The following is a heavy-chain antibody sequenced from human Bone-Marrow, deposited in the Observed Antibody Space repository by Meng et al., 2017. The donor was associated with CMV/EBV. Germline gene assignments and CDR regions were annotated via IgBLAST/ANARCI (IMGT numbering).Heavy chain of an antibody. CDR1: GGSFSSYT. CDR3: ARQVGATTAGWFDP. CDR2: IIPILGIA. D-gene: IGHD1-26*01. Sequence: SVKVSCKASGGSFSSYTINWVRQAPGQGLEWMGGIIPILGIAKYAQKFHGRVTITADKSTTTGYMEVRSLRPEDTAVYYCARQVGATTAGWFDPWGQGTLVTVSS. V-gene: IGHV1-69*10. J-gene: IGHJ5*02.